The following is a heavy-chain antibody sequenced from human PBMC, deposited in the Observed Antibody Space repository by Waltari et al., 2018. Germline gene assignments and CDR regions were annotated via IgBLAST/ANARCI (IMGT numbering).Heavy chain of an antibody. D-gene: IGHD5-18*01. CDR3: ARGVNTAMVTDY. V-gene: IGHV4-59*11. CDR2: IYYSGST. CDR1: GGSISSHY. Sequence: QVQLQESGPGLVKPSETLSLTCTVPGGSISSHYWTWIRQPPGKGLEWIGYIYYSGSTNYNPSLKSRVTISVDTSKNQFSLKLSSVTAADTAVYYCARGVNTAMVTDYWGQGTLVTVSS. J-gene: IGHJ4*02.